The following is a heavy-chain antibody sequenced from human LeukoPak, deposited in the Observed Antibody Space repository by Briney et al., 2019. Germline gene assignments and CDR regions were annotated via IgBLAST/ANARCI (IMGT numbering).Heavy chain of an antibody. Sequence: GRSLRLSCAASGFTFSSYAMHWVRQAPGKGLEWVAVISYDGSNIYYADSVKGRFTISRDNSKNTLYLQMNSLRAEDTAVYYCARDRHRITMVRGVTPDYWGQGTLVTVSS. V-gene: IGHV3-30-3*01. CDR1: GFTFSSYA. CDR2: ISYDGSNI. CDR3: ARDRHRITMVRGVTPDY. J-gene: IGHJ4*02. D-gene: IGHD3-10*01.